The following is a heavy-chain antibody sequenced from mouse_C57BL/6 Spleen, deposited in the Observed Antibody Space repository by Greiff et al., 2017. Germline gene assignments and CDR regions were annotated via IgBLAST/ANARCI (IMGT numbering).Heavy chain of an antibody. CDR3: ARSPLYGYFDV. V-gene: IGHV1-52*01. CDR1: GYTFTSYW. Sequence: QVQLQQPGAELVRPGSSVTLSCKASGYTFTSYWMHWVKQRPIQGLEWIGNIDPSDSETHYNQKFKDKATLTVDKSSSTAYMQLSSLTSEDSAVYYCARSPLYGYFDVWGTGTTVTVSS. CDR2: IDPSDSET. J-gene: IGHJ1*03.